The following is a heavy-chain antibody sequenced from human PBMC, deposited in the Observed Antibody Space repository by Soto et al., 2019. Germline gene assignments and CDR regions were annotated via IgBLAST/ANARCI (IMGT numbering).Heavy chain of an antibody. CDR2: IYWDDDK. CDR3: IQSRCGGDCLQSYASHYYYGMDV. Sequence: QITLKESGPTLVKPTQTLTLTCTFSGFSLSTSGVGVGWISQPPGKALEWLALIYWDDDKRYSPSLRSRLTINKDPSKNQVVLTMTNMDPVDTATYYCIQSRCGGDCLQSYASHYYYGMDVWGQGTTVTVSS. J-gene: IGHJ6*02. CDR1: GFSLSTSGVG. V-gene: IGHV2-5*02. D-gene: IGHD2-21*02.